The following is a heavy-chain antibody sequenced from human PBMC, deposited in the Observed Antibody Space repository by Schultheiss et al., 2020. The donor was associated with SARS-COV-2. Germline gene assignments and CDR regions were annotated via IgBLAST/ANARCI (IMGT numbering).Heavy chain of an antibody. CDR3: AKGIYFDY. Sequence: GGSLRLSCAASGFTFSSYDMHWVRQATGKGLEWVSAIGTAGDTYYPGSVKGRFTISRDNAKNSLYLQMNSLRVEDTAIYYCAKGIYFDYWGQGTLVTVSS. CDR1: GFTFSSYD. CDR2: IGTAGDT. V-gene: IGHV3-13*01. J-gene: IGHJ4*02.